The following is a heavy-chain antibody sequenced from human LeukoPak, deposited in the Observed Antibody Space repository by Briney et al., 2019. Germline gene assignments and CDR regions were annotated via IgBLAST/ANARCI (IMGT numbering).Heavy chain of an antibody. CDR2: INPKSGGT. D-gene: IGHD2-2*01. CDR1: GDTFTDYY. CDR3: ARDFLGYCTTTSCYDVVFDY. J-gene: IGHJ4*02. Sequence: GASVKVSCKASGDTFTDYYMHWVQQAPGQGLEWMGWINPKSGGTNYAQNFQGRVTMTRDTSISIAYMELRSLRSDDTAVYYCARDFLGYCTTTSCYDVVFDYWGQGTLVTVSS. V-gene: IGHV1-2*02.